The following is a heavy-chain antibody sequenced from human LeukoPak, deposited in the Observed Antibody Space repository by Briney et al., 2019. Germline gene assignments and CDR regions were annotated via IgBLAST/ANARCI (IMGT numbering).Heavy chain of an antibody. CDR3: ASGGDGYAKPYS. D-gene: IGHD5-24*01. CDR1: GFTFSSYS. J-gene: IGHJ4*02. CDR2: ISSSSSYI. V-gene: IGHV3-21*01. Sequence: GGSLRLSCAESGFTFSSYSMNCVRQARGKGLEGVSSISSSSSYIYYADSVKGRLTISRDNAKNSLYLQMNSLRAEDTAVYYCASGGDGYAKPYSWGQGTLVTVSS.